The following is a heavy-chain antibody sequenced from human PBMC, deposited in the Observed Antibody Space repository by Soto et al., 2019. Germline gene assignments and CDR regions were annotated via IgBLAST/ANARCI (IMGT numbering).Heavy chain of an antibody. CDR3: ARGRYDTRGQTFIGWGPDC. CDR1: GVSITSGSYY. Sequence: HVQLQESGPGPVTPSQTLSLSCTVSGVSITSGSYYWTWVRQSPGKGLEWLGYRYYSGNTYYNPSLNGRDNISVDTSKPQFSLKLTSVTAADTAVYYCARGRYDTRGQTFIGWGPDCWGQGTLVTVPS. CDR2: RYYSGNT. J-gene: IGHJ4*02. V-gene: IGHV4-30-4*01. D-gene: IGHD3-22*01.